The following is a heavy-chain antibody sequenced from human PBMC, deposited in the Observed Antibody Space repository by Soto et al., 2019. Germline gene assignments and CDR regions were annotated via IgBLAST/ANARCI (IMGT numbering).Heavy chain of an antibody. CDR2: SNNSGST. D-gene: IGHD2-15*01. Sequence: QVQLQQWGAGLLKPSETLSLTCAVYGVSFSGYYWSWIRQPPGEGLEGIGESNNSGSTSYNPSLKIRVTISVDTSKKQFSLKLSAVTAADTAVYYCARGGGCSGGSCYSFPCWGQGTLVTVSS. J-gene: IGHJ4*02. V-gene: IGHV4-34*01. CDR3: ARGGGCSGGSCYSFPC. CDR1: GVSFSGYY.